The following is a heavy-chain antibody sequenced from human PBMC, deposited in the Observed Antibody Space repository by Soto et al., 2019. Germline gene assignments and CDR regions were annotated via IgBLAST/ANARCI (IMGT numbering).Heavy chain of an antibody. Sequence: GASVKVSCKASGFTFTSSAVQWVRQARGQRLEGIGWIVVGSGNTNYAQKFQERVTITRDMSTSTAYMELSSLRSEDTAVYYCAAGYCSSTSCYTYYYYYGMDVWGQGTTVTVSS. CDR3: AAGYCSSTSCYTYYYYYGMDV. J-gene: IGHJ6*02. D-gene: IGHD2-2*01. CDR2: IVVGSGNT. CDR1: GFTFTSSA. V-gene: IGHV1-58*01.